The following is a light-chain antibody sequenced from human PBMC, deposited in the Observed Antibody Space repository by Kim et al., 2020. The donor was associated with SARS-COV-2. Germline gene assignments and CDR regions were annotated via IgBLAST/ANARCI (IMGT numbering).Light chain of an antibody. CDR3: QQSSNWPLT. J-gene: IGKJ4*01. V-gene: IGKV3-11*01. CDR1: QSVRSY. Sequence: LAPGERATLACSASQSVRSYLGWYQQKPGQAPRLLIYEASNRATGIPARFSGSGSGTDFTLTISSLEPEDFAVYYCQQSSNWPLTFGGGTKVDIK. CDR2: EAS.